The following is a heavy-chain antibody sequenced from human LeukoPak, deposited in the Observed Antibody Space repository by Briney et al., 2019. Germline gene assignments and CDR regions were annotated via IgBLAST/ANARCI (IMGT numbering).Heavy chain of an antibody. D-gene: IGHD1-7*01. CDR3: ARGEYNWSYGNFDY. CDR1: GYTFASYG. J-gene: IGHJ4*02. CDR2: ISAHNGNT. Sequence: ASVKVSCKASGYTFASYGISWVRQAPGQGLEWIGWISAHNGNTNYAQKVQGRVTMTTDTSTSTAYMELRSLRSDDTAVYYCARGEYNWSYGNFDYWGQGTLVTVSS. V-gene: IGHV1-18*01.